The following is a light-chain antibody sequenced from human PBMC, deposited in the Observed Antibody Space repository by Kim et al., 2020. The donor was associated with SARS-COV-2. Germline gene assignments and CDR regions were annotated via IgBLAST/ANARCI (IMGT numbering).Light chain of an antibody. CDR2: DVS. V-gene: IGLV2-14*03. CDR3: SSYTSSYV. CDR1: SSDVGGYND. J-gene: IGLJ1*01. Sequence: SPGQSITISCTGTSSDVGGYNDVSWYQQHPGKAPKLMIYDVSNRPSGVSNRFSGSKSGNTASLTISGLQAEDEADYYCSSYTSSYVFGTGTKVTVL.